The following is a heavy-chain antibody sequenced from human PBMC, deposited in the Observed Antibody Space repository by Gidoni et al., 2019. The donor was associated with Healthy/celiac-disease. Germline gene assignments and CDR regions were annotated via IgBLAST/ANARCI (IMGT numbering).Heavy chain of an antibody. J-gene: IGHJ6*02. V-gene: IGHV3-21*01. D-gene: IGHD3-10*01. CDR3: ARDVLLWFGELAVGYYYYGMDV. CDR2: ISSSSSYI. Sequence: EVQLVESGGGLVKPGGSLRLSCAASGFTFSSYSMNWVRQAPGKGLEWVSSISSSSSYIYYADSVKGRFTISRDNAKNSLYLQMNSLRAEDTAVYYCARDVLLWFGELAVGYYYYGMDVWGQGTTVTVSS. CDR1: GFTFSSYS.